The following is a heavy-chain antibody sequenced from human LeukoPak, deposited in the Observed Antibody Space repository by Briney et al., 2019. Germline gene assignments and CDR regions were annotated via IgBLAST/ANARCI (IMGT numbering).Heavy chain of an antibody. Sequence: PSETLSLTCAVYGGSFSGYYWSWIRQPPGKGLEWMGEINHSGSTNYNPSLKSRVPISGDTSKNQFSLKLSSVTAADTAVYYCARSPYDYVWGSYRPTNFQHWGQGTLVTVSS. CDR1: GGSFSGYY. CDR2: INHSGST. CDR3: ARSPYDYVWGSYRPTNFQH. D-gene: IGHD3-16*02. V-gene: IGHV4-34*01. J-gene: IGHJ1*01.